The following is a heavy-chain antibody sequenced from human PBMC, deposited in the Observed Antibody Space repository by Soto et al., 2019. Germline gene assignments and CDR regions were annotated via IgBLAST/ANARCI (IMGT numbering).Heavy chain of an antibody. Sequence: SETLSLTCAISGDPVSSTRAAWTGLRQSPSRGLEWLGKTYYRSKWYNDYAVSVKSRITINPDTSKNQFSLQLNSVTPEDTAVYYCARGGYSMDVWGQGTTVTVSS. CDR3: ARGGYSMDV. CDR1: GDPVSSTRAA. J-gene: IGHJ6*02. CDR2: TYYRSKWYN. V-gene: IGHV6-1*01.